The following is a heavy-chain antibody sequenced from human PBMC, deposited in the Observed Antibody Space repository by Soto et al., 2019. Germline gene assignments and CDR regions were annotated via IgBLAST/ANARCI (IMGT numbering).Heavy chain of an antibody. V-gene: IGHV1-3*01. CDR2: INAGNGNT. CDR1: GYTFTSYA. CDR3: ARRGYGDYVTNGAKYYGMDV. D-gene: IGHD4-17*01. J-gene: IGHJ6*02. Sequence: SVKVSFKASGYTFTSYAMHWVRQAPVQRLEWMGWINAGNGNTKYSQKFQGRVTITRDTSASTAYMELSSLRSEDTAVYYCARRGYGDYVTNGAKYYGMDVWGQGTTVTVYS.